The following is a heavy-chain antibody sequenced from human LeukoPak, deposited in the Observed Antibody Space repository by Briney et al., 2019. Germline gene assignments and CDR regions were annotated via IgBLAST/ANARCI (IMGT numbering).Heavy chain of an antibody. CDR2: IDPRDSYT. V-gene: IGHV5-10-1*01. CDR1: GYSFTTYW. Sequence: GESLKISCKGSGYSFTTYWINWVRQMPGKGLEWMGTIDPRDSYTKYSPSFQGHVTISTDKSISTAYLQWSSLKASDTAMYYCARQSRDGSKTRGYYFDYWGQGTLVTVSS. D-gene: IGHD3-10*01. CDR3: ARQSRDGSKTRGYYFDY. J-gene: IGHJ4*02.